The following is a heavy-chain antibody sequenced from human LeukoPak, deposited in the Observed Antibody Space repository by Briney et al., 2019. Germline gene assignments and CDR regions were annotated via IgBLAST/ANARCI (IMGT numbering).Heavy chain of an antibody. Sequence: GGSLRLSCAASGFTFSSYWMHWVRQAPGKGLVWVSRIKSDGSTNYADSVKGRFTISRDNAKTTLSLKMNSLRAEDTGVYYCARAPSEIGGYYPEYFRHWGQGTLVTVSS. V-gene: IGHV3-74*01. CDR1: GFTFSSYW. CDR3: ARAPSEIGGYYPEYFRH. CDR2: IKSDGST. J-gene: IGHJ1*01. D-gene: IGHD3-22*01.